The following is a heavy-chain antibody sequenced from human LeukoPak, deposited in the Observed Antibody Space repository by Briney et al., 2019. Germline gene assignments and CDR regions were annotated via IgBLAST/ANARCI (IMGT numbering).Heavy chain of an antibody. J-gene: IGHJ3*02. CDR3: ANHGLYYSADSGYGTFHI. D-gene: IGHD5-12*01. Sequence: PSETLSLTCTVSGASISSYLYYWGWIRQSPGKGLEWIGSIYYAGNTYYSPSLKSRLIVSIDTSKNQFSLNLSSVTAADTAVYYCANHGLYYSADSGYGTFHIWGQGTLVTVSS. CDR2: IYYAGNT. V-gene: IGHV4-39*07. CDR1: GASISSYLYY.